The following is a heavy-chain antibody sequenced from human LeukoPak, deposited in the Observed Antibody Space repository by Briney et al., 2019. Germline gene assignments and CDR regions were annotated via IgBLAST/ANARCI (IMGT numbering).Heavy chain of an antibody. CDR3: ARDKGEGDRDYDSSGYYYGTHFQH. Sequence: ASVKVSCKASGYTFTSYGISWVRQAPGQGLEWMGWISAYNGNTNYAQKLQGRVTMTTDTSTSTAYMELRSLRSDDTAVYYCARDKGEGDRDYDSSGYYYGTHFQHWGQGTLVTVSS. D-gene: IGHD3-22*01. CDR1: GYTFTSYG. J-gene: IGHJ1*01. CDR2: ISAYNGNT. V-gene: IGHV1-18*01.